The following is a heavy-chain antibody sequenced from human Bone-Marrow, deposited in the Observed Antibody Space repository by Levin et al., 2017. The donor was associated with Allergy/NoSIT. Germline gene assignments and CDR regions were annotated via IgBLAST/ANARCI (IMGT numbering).Heavy chain of an antibody. CDR2: IKSKTDGGTT. CDR1: GFTFSNAW. Sequence: GGSLRLSCAASGFTFSNAWMSWVRQAPGKGLEWVGRIKSKTDGGTTDYAAPVKGRFTISRDDSKNTLYLQMNSLKTEDTAVYYCTTPHGTISYYYYYMDVWGKGTTVTVSS. V-gene: IGHV3-15*01. CDR3: TTPHGTISYYYYYMDV. D-gene: IGHD3-3*01. J-gene: IGHJ6*03.